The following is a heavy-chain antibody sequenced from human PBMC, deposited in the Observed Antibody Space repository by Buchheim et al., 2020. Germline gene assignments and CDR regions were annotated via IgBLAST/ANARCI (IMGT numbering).Heavy chain of an antibody. Sequence: QVQLVESGGGVVQPGTFLRLSCEASGFNFGIYGMHWVRQAPGKGLEWVAAISYDGNRHYYADTVKDRFTISRDNSKNTLSLQMDSLRAEDTAVFYCAKGVSYCSGGCFSSGGLDVWGQGTT. V-gene: IGHV3-30*18. J-gene: IGHJ6*02. D-gene: IGHD2-15*01. CDR1: GFNFGIYG. CDR2: ISYDGNRH. CDR3: AKGVSYCSGGCFSSGGLDV.